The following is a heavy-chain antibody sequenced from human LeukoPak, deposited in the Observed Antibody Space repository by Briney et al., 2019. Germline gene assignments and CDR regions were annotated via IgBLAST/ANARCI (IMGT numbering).Heavy chain of an antibody. CDR3: ARTKDGSGSSQL. CDR1: GYTFTSYY. J-gene: IGHJ4*02. V-gene: IGHV1-18*04. D-gene: IGHD3-10*01. CDR2: ISAYNGNT. Sequence: ASVKVSCKASGYTFTSYYMHWVRQAPGQGLEWMGWISAYNGNTNYAQKLQGRVTMTTDTSTSTAYMELRSLRSDDTAVYYCARTKDGSGSSQLWGQGTLVTVSS.